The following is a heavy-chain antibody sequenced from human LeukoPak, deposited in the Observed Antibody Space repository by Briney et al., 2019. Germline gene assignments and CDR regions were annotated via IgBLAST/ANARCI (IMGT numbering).Heavy chain of an antibody. V-gene: IGHV4-59*01. CDR3: ARGTVQMGMGERFFDF. D-gene: IGHD3-16*01. Sequence: KPSETLSLTCSVSGGSINTYYWTWIRLSPGKGPDWIGYIYYSGTTNYNPSLKSRVSMSVDTSRNQFSLRLSSVTAADTAIYYCARGTVQMGMGERFFDFWGQGTLVTVSS. CDR2: IYYSGTT. J-gene: IGHJ4*02. CDR1: GGSINTYY.